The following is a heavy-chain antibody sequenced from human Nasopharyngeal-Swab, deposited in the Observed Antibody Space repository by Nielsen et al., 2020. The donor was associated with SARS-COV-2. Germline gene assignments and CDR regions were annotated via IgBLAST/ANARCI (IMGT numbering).Heavy chain of an antibody. Sequence: GESLKISCATSGFTFSSYAMGWVRQAPGKGLEWVSVISGSGVSTYYGDSVKGRFAISRDNSKNRLYLQMNSLKVEDTAIHYCAKKGQQWLADDAFDTWGQGTLVNISS. D-gene: IGHD6-19*01. CDR3: AKKGQQWLADDAFDT. V-gene: IGHV3-23*02. CDR2: ISGSGVST. CDR1: GFTFSSYA. J-gene: IGHJ3*02.